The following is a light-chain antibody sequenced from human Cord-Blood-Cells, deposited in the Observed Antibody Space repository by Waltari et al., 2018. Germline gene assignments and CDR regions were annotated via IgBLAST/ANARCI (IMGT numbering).Light chain of an antibody. V-gene: IGLV2-14*01. CDR1: SSDVGGYNY. CDR2: DVS. J-gene: IGLJ3*02. Sequence: QSALTQPASVSGSPGQSITISCTGTSSDVGGYNYVSWYQQHPGKAPKLMIYDVSKRPSWVYNRFSGSKSGNTASLTISGLQAEDEADYYCSSYTSSSTFEVFGGGTKLTVL. CDR3: SSYTSSSTFEV.